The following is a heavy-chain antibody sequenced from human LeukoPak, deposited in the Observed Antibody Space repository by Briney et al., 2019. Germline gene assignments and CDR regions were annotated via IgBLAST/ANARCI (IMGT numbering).Heavy chain of an antibody. V-gene: IGHV5-51*01. D-gene: IGHD7-27*01. CDR1: GYSFTSYW. CDR3: ARRVGTQYYFDY. J-gene: IGHJ4*02. CDR2: IYPGDFDI. Sequence: GESLKISCKGSGYSFTSYWIGWVCQMPGKGLEWMGIIYPGDFDIRYSPSFQGRVTISADKSISTAYLQWSSLKASDTAMYYCARRVGTQYYFDYWGQGTLVTVSS.